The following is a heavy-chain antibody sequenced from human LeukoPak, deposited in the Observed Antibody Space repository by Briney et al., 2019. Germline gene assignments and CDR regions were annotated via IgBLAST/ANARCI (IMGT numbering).Heavy chain of an antibody. CDR1: GFTFNNAW. D-gene: IGHD6-19*01. CDR3: TTLPWQWPRYYFDY. Sequence: GGSLRLSCAASGFTFNNAWMNWVRQAPGKGLEWVGRIESKTDGGTTDYAAPVKGRFTISRDDSKNMLFLQMNSLKTEDTAVYYCTTLPWQWPRYYFDYWGQGTLVTVSS. J-gene: IGHJ4*02. CDR2: IESKTDGGTT. V-gene: IGHV3-15*04.